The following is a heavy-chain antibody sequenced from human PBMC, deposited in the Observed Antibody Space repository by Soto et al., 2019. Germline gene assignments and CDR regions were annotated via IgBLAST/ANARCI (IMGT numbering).Heavy chain of an antibody. Sequence: QVQLVQSGAEEKKPGASVKVSCKASGYTFTSYAMHWVRQAPGQRLEWMGWINAGNGNTKYSQKFQGRVTLTRDTSARTAYMELSSPRSEDTAVYYCASSGSYWGIDYWGQGTLVTVSS. V-gene: IGHV1-3*05. CDR1: GYTFTSYA. J-gene: IGHJ4*02. CDR2: INAGNGNT. CDR3: ASSGSYWGIDY. D-gene: IGHD1-26*01.